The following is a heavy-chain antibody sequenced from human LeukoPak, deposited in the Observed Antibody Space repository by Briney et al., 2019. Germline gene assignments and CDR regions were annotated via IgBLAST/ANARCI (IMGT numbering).Heavy chain of an antibody. CDR3: ARDVTSSGWGGRIDY. D-gene: IGHD6-19*01. CDR1: GFTFSSYW. V-gene: IGHV3-74*01. J-gene: IGHJ4*02. CDR2: INSDGSST. Sequence: GGSLRLSCAASGFTFSSYWMHWVRQAPGKGLVWVSRINSDGSSTNYADSVKGRFTISRDNAKNTLYLQMNSLRAEDTAVYYRARDVTSSGWGGRIDYWGQGTLITVSS.